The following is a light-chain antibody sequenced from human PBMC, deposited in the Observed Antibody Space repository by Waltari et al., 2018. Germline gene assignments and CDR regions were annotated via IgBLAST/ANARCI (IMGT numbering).Light chain of an antibody. J-gene: IGLJ2*01. CDR1: ALPKPS. Sequence: SYELTTPPSVSVSPGQPARIPRSGDALPKPSGYGYQQKSGQAPVRVIYNAWERPSGSPERFSGSSSGTTVTLTISGVQAEDEADYYCQSAGSSVTSVLFGGGTKLTVL. CDR3: QSAGSSVTSVL. V-gene: IGLV3-25*03. CDR2: NAW.